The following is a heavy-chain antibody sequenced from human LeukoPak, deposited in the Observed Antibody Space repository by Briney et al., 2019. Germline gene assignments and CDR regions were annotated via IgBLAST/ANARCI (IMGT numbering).Heavy chain of an antibody. J-gene: IGHJ4*02. CDR2: IKQDGSEK. V-gene: IGHV3-7*01. CDR1: GFTFSSYW. CDR3: ARLREIPVFGVVTKSTSYFDY. D-gene: IGHD3-3*01. Sequence: GGSLRLSCAASGFTFSSYWMSWVRQAPGKGLEWVANIKQDGSEKYYVDSVKGRFTISRDNAKNSLYLQMNSLRAEDTAVCYCARLREIPVFGVVTKSTSYFDYWGQGTLVTVSS.